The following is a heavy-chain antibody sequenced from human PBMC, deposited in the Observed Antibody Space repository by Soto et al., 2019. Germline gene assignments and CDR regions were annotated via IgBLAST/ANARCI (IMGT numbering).Heavy chain of an antibody. Sequence: QVQVVQSGAEVKKPGASVKVSCKASGYTFTSYGISWVRQAPGQGLEWMGWINTYNGNTNYAQNLQGRVTMTTDTSTSTAYMVVRSLRSDDTAVYYCAREKYGDYAYWGQGTLVTVSS. CDR3: AREKYGDYAY. CDR1: GYTFTSYG. J-gene: IGHJ4*02. V-gene: IGHV1-18*01. CDR2: INTYNGNT. D-gene: IGHD4-17*01.